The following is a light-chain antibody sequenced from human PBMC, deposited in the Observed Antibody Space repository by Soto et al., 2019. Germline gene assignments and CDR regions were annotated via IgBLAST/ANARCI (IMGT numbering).Light chain of an antibody. CDR1: SSDVGGYNY. CDR3: SSYTSSSTVV. V-gene: IGLV2-14*01. CDR2: DVS. Sequence: QSARTQPASVSGSPGQSITISCTGTSSDVGGYNYVSWYQQHPGKAPKLMIYDVSKRPSGVSNRFSGSKSGNTASLTISGLQAEDEADYYCSSYTSSSTVVFGGGTKVTDL. J-gene: IGLJ2*01.